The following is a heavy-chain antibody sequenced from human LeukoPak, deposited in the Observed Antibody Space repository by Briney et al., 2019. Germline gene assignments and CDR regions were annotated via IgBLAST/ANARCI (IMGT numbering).Heavy chain of an antibody. D-gene: IGHD6-13*01. CDR1: GFTFSSYW. J-gene: IGHJ4*02. CDR2: IKQDGSEK. CDR3: ARDVTYSSSWYGNYYFDY. Sequence: GGSLRLSCAASGFTFSSYWMSWVRQAPGKGLEWVANIKQDGSEKYYVDSVKGRFTISRDNAKNSLYLQMNSLRAEDTAVYYCARDVTYSSSWYGNYYFDYWGQGTLVTVSS. V-gene: IGHV3-7*01.